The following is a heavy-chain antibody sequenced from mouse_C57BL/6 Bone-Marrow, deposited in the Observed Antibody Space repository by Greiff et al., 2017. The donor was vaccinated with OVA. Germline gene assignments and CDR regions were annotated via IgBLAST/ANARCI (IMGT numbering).Heavy chain of an antibody. D-gene: IGHD1-1*01. V-gene: IGHV5-6*01. J-gene: IGHJ2*01. CDR3: ARRPYYDGSSYVDY. CDR2: ISSGGSYT. Sequence: VQLKESGGDLVKPGGSLKLSCAASGFTFSSYGMSWVRQTPDKRLEWVATISSGGSYTYYPDSVKGRFTISRDNAKNTLYLQMSSLKSEDTAMYYCARRPYYDGSSYVDYWGQGTTLTVSS. CDR1: GFTFSSYG.